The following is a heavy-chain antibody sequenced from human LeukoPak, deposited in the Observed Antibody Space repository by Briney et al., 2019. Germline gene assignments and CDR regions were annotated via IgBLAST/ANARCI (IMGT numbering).Heavy chain of an antibody. CDR3: ARGRITMVRGRRDYYYMDV. J-gene: IGHJ6*03. Sequence: ASVKVSCKASGGTFSSYAISWVRQAPGQGLEWMGGIIPIFGTANYAQKFQGRVTITTDESTSTAYMELSSLRSEDTAVYYCARGRITMVRGRRDYYYMDVWGKGTTVTVSS. V-gene: IGHV1-69*05. CDR1: GGTFSSYA. D-gene: IGHD3-10*01. CDR2: IIPIFGTA.